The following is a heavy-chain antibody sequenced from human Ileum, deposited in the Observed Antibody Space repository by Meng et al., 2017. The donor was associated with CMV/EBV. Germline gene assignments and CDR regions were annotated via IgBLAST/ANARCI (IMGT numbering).Heavy chain of an antibody. CDR1: GFPLNSYG. CDR2: LWYDGSRK. J-gene: IGHJ4*02. D-gene: IGHD3-22*01. Sequence: SGFPLNSYGIPWFRQFPGKGLEWLAVLWYDGSRKYFADSVQGRFSISRDDSKNTVYLQMNSLRAEDTAVYYCARDNDGSSHYSQFDYWGQGTLVTVSS. CDR3: ARDNDGSSHYSQFDY. V-gene: IGHV3-33*01.